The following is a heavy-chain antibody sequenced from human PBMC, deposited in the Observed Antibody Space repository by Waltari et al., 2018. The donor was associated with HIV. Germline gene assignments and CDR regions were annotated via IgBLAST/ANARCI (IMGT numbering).Heavy chain of an antibody. CDR1: DLTLSDQY. CDR2: SRNKARGYTT. V-gene: IGHV3-72*01. CDR3: GRVCGSDCSLDY. J-gene: IGHJ4*02. Sequence: EVQLVESGGGLVQPGGSLRLSCTVSDLTLSDQYMDWVRQDPGKGLEWVGRSRNKARGYTTEYAASVKGRFIISRDDSKNSLYLQMNSLKTEDTAVYYCGRVCGSDCSLDYWGQGTLVTVSS. D-gene: IGHD2-21*02.